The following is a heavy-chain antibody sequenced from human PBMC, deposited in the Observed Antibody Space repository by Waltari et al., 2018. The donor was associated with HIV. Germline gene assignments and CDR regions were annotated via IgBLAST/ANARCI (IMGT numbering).Heavy chain of an antibody. CDR2: INTDETIR. Sequence: VQLVESGGDLAQPGGSLRLSCVASGFTFSNDWMHWVRQVPGKRLVWVARINTDETIRTYAENVKGRFTISRDNGKNTLYLQMNSLRVEDTAVYYCVSSGLDVWGQGTTVNVSS. J-gene: IGHJ6*02. V-gene: IGHV3-74*01. CDR1: GFTFSNDW. CDR3: VSSGLDV.